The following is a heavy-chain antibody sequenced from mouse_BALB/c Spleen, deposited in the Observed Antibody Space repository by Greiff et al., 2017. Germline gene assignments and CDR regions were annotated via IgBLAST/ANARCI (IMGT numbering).Heavy chain of an antibody. CDR3: ARDQRYNYFDY. CDR2: ISSGGSYT. CDR1: GFTFSSYA. Sequence: EVQLVESGGGLVKPGGSLKLSCAASGFTFSSYAMSWVRQSPEKRLEWVAEISSGGSYTYYPDTVTGRFTISRDNAKNTLYLEMSSLRSEDTAMYYCARDQRYNYFDYWGQGTTLTVSS. V-gene: IGHV5-9-4*01. D-gene: IGHD2-14*01. J-gene: IGHJ2*01.